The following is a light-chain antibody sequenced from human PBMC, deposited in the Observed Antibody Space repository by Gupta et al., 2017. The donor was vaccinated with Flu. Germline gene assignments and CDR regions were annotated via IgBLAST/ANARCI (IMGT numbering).Light chain of an antibody. Sequence: SGHSTNAVAWHQHQPSRRPRELMKIKDDGRHINGDGITYRFSGSSFGAERYLTISILQAEDEACYSCQTWVDGHWMFGGGTKLTVL. CDR2: IKDDGRH. V-gene: IGLV4-69*01. J-gene: IGLJ3*02. CDR3: QTWVDGHWM. CDR1: SGHSTNA.